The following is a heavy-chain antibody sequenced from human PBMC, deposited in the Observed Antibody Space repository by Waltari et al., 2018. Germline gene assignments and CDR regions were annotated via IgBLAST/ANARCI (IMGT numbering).Heavy chain of an antibody. Sequence: EVQLVESGGGLVKPGGSLRLSCAASGFTFSSYSMNWVRPAPGKGLEWVSSISSSSSYIYYADSVKGRFTISRDNAKNSLYLQMNSLRAEDTAVYYCARGRGDYGDYREYFDLWGRGTLVTVSS. D-gene: IGHD4-17*01. CDR1: GFTFSSYS. V-gene: IGHV3-21*01. CDR2: ISSSSSYI. J-gene: IGHJ2*01. CDR3: ARGRGDYGDYREYFDL.